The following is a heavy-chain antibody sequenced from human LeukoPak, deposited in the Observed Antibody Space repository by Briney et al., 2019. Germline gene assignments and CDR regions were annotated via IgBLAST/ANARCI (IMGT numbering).Heavy chain of an antibody. D-gene: IGHD2-8*02. CDR3: ASLRWWMDSGPVVFDI. Sequence: ASVTVSCKSSGYTFTSYYMHWVRQAPAQGLEWMGIINPSGCSTSYAQKFQGRVTITRDTSTRTVYMEMSSLRSEDTAVYYCASLRWWMDSGPVVFDIWGQRTMVTVSS. J-gene: IGHJ3*02. V-gene: IGHV1-46*01. CDR2: INPSGCST. CDR1: GYTFTSYY.